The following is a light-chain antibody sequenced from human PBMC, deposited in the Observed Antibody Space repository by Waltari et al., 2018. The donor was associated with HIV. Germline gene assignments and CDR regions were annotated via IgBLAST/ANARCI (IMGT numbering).Light chain of an antibody. J-gene: IGLJ1*01. CDR2: DVS. V-gene: IGLV2-11*01. CDR3: CSFAGSYSYV. CDR1: SSNY. Sequence: QSALTQPRSVSGSPGQSVTISCTGSSSNYVSWYQQHAGTAPHVIIYDVSKRPSGVPDRFSGSKSGNTASLTISGLQAEDEADYYCCSFAGSYSYVFGTGTKVTVL.